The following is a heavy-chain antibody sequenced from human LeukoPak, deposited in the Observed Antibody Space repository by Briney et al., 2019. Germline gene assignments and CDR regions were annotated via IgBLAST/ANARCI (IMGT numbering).Heavy chain of an antibody. Sequence: GGSLRLSCAASGFTFSTYGMSWVRQAPGKGLEWVSAISGSGASTYYADSVKGRFTISRDNSKNTLFLQMNTLRAEDTAVYYCAKDGYGDYFDYWGQGTLVTVSS. D-gene: IGHD4-17*01. CDR1: GFTFSTYG. V-gene: IGHV3-23*01. CDR2: ISGSGAST. CDR3: AKDGYGDYFDY. J-gene: IGHJ4*02.